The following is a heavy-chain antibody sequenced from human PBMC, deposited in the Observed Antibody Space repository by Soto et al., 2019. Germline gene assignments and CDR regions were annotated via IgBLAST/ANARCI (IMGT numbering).Heavy chain of an antibody. V-gene: IGHV3-23*01. Sequence: EVLLLESGGGLVPRGGSLRLSCEASGFTFNTFTMSWVRQAPGRGLEWVPRINKRGGSRYYSDSVRGRFTVPRDNSKNTLFLQINSLRDEDTAIYYCAKGPEMPTQPFDNWCQLDLVTVSS. CDR1: GFTFNTFT. CDR2: INKRGGSR. CDR3: AKGPEMPTQPFDN. J-gene: IGHJ4*02. D-gene: IGHD1-1*01.